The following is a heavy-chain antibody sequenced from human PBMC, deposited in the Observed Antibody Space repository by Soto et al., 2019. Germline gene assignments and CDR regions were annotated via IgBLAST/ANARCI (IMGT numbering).Heavy chain of an antibody. V-gene: IGHV3-11*06. CDR2: ISSLNHYN. CDR3: AILVSRGYFDS. J-gene: IGHJ4*02. Sequence: QEQLVKSGVGLVKPGGSLRLSCAASGFNFNDYYMSWIRQAPGKGLEYIASISSLNHYNNYADSVKGRFTISIDNAKNSRKVKMSSQRSKDTAVYYCAILVSRGYFDSCGRGTLVSVSS. D-gene: IGHD2-15*01. CDR1: GFNFNDYY.